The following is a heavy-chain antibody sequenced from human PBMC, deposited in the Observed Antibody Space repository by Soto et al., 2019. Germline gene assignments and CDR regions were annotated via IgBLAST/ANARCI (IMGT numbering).Heavy chain of an antibody. CDR2: INHSGST. Sequence: SETLSLTCAVYGGSFSGYYWSWIRQPPGKGLEWIGEINHSGSTNYNPSLKSRVTISVDTSKNQFSLKLSSVTAADTAVYYCAGSYLGPAIFDYWGQGTLVTVSS. J-gene: IGHJ4*02. V-gene: IGHV4-34*01. CDR1: GGSFSGYY. CDR3: AGSYLGPAIFDY. D-gene: IGHD3-10*01.